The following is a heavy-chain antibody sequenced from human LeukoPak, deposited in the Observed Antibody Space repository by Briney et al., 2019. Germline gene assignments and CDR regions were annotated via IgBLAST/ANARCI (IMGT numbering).Heavy chain of an antibody. Sequence: GGSLRLSCAASGFTFSKYSMNWVRQAPGKGLEWVSSISTSSTYIYYADSMKGRFTVSRDNAKKSLYLQMSSLRVEDTAVYYCARAKTSGSYLYDYWGQGTLVTVSS. CDR1: GFTFSKYS. D-gene: IGHD1-26*01. CDR2: ISTSSTYI. J-gene: IGHJ4*02. V-gene: IGHV3-21*01. CDR3: ARAKTSGSYLYDY.